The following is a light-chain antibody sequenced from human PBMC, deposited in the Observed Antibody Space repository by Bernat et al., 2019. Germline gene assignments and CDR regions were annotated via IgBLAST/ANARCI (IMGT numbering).Light chain of an antibody. CDR2: DVS. Sequence: AIHLTQSPSSLSASVGDRVTITCRASQGISSALAWYQQKPGKAPKLLIYDVSSLESGVPSRFSGSGSGTDCTLTISSLQPEDFATYYCQQFNDYPINFGQGTRLEIK. CDR1: QGISSA. CDR3: QQFNDYPIN. V-gene: IGKV1D-13*01. J-gene: IGKJ5*01.